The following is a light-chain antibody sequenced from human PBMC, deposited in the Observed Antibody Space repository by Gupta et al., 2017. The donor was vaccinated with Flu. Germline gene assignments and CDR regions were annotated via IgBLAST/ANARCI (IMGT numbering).Light chain of an antibody. CDR1: QSVSGSY. CDR2: DTS. V-gene: IGKV3-20*01. CDR3: QQYGTSPYT. Sequence: EIVLTQSPGTLSLSPGERPTLSCRASQSVSGSYLAWYQQKPGQAPRLLIYDTSSRATGIPDRFSGSGSGTDFTLTISRLEPDDFAVYYCQQYGTSPYTFGQGTKLEIK. J-gene: IGKJ2*01.